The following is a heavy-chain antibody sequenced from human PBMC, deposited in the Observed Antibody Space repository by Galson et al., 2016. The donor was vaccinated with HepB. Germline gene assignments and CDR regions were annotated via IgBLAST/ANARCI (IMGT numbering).Heavy chain of an antibody. J-gene: IGHJ4*02. Sequence: SETLSLTCAVNGGSFSGQYWRWIRQPPGKGLEWIGEINHRGSSNYNPSLRGRVSMSVDTSANQFSLKLNSVTAADTAVYYCSRDPMYGGFGDVWAQGTLVTVSS. V-gene: IGHV4-34*01. D-gene: IGHD5-12*01. CDR2: INHRGSS. CDR1: GGSFSGQY. CDR3: SRDPMYGGFGDV.